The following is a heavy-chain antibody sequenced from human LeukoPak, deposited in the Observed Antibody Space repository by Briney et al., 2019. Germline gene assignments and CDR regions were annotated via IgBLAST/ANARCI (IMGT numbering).Heavy chain of an antibody. CDR1: GFTFTNYV. V-gene: IGHV3-23*01. CDR2: ISVSGADT. CDR3: AGDTVQGESYFDY. J-gene: IGHJ4*02. D-gene: IGHD3-10*01. Sequence: GGSLRLSCAASGFTFTNYVMTWVRQAPGKGLEWLSGISVSGADTYYADSVKGRFTISRDNSKNTLYLQMNSLRAEDTAVYYCAGDTVQGESYFDYWGQGTLVTVSS.